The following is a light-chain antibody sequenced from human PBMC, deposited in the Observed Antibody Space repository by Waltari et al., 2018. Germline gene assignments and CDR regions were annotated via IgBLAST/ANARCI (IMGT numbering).Light chain of an antibody. CDR1: QTLLHSNGYNY. CDR2: LGS. V-gene: IGKV2-28*01. J-gene: IGKJ1*01. Sequence: DIVMTQSPLSLPVTPGEPASISCRSSQTLLHSNGYNYLDWYLQKPGQSPQLLIYLGSNRGSGVPDRVSGSGSGTDFTLKISRVEAEDVGDYYCMQALQTPRFGQGTKVEVK. CDR3: MQALQTPR.